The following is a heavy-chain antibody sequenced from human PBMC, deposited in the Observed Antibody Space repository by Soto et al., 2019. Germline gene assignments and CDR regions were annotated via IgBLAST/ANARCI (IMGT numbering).Heavy chain of an antibody. D-gene: IGHD3-3*01. J-gene: IGHJ6*03. CDR2: IYYSGST. V-gene: IGHV4-39*01. CDR3: ARVSTIFGVVIDYYYYYMDV. CDR1: GGSISSSSYY. Sequence: SETLSLTCTVSGGSISSSSYYWGWIRQPPGKGLEWIGSIYYSGSTYYNPSLKSRVTISVDTSKNQFSLKLSSVTAADTAVYYCARVSTIFGVVIDYYYYYMDVWGKGTTVTVSS.